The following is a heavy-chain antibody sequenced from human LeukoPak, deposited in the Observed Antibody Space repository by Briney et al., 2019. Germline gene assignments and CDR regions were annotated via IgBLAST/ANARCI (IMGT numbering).Heavy chain of an antibody. V-gene: IGHV1-18*01. CDR3: ARHRGGLWSSTSSNWFDP. CDR1: GYTFTSYG. D-gene: IGHD2-2*01. Sequence: GASVKVSCKASGYTFTSYGISWVRQAPGQGLEWMGWISAYNGNTNYAQKLQGRVTMTTDTSTSTAYMELRSLRSDDTAVYYCARHRGGLWSSTSSNWFDPWGQGTLVTVSS. J-gene: IGHJ5*02. CDR2: ISAYNGNT.